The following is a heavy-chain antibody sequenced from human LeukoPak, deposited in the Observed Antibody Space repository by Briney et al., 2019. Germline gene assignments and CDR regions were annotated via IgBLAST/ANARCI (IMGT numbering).Heavy chain of an antibody. Sequence: GGSLRLSCAASGFTFSSYGMHWVRQAPGKGLEWVANIKPDGSEKYYVDSVKGRFTISRDNAKNSLYLQMNSLRTEDTAVFYCAREGAGYTYGEDYWGQGTLVTVSS. J-gene: IGHJ4*02. CDR3: AREGAGYTYGEDY. D-gene: IGHD5-18*01. CDR2: IKPDGSEK. CDR1: GFTFSSYG. V-gene: IGHV3-7*03.